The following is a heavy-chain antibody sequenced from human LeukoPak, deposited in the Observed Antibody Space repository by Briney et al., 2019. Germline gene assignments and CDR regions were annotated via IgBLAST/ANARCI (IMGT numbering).Heavy chain of an antibody. CDR2: IKFDGSDT. V-gene: IGHV3-7*01. Sequence: GGSLRLSCAASGFDFNNYYMSWVRQAPGKGLEWLAIIKFDGSDTYYVDSVKGRFTISRDNAKNSLYLQMSSLRVEDTALYYCTRDEGPTVATYRFDFWGQGTLVTVSS. J-gene: IGHJ4*02. CDR1: GFDFNNYY. D-gene: IGHD4-17*01. CDR3: TRDEGPTVATYRFDF.